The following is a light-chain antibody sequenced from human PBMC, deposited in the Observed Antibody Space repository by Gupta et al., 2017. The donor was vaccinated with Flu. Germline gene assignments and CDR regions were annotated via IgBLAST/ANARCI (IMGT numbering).Light chain of an antibody. CDR1: QSISDF. V-gene: IGKV1-39*01. J-gene: IGKJ2*01. CDR3: QQSDNSVYT. Sequence: TQMTHSPTSLPASVGDRVTLTCRTRQSISDFLTWYQQKPGKAPKLLIYYASSSQSGVPSRFSGSGYGTDFTLTITMVHPDEFGTYYCQQSDNSVYTFGQGTKLEIK. CDR2: YAS.